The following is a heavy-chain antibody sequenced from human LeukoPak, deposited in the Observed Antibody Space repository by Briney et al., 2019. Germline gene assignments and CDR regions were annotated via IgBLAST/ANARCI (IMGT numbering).Heavy chain of an antibody. J-gene: IGHJ4*02. CDR2: IYSGGST. D-gene: IGHD1-26*01. Sequence: QTGGSLRLSCAASGFTVSSNYMSWVRQAPGKGLEWVSVIYSGGSTYYADSVKGRFTISRDNSKNTLYLQMNSLRAEDTAVYYCARRGAGPYYFDYWGQGTLVTVSS. CDR1: GFTVSSNY. V-gene: IGHV3-53*01. CDR3: ARRGAGPYYFDY.